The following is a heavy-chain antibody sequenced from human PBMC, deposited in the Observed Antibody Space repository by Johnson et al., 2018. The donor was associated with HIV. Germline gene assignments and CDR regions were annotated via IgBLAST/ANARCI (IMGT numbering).Heavy chain of an antibody. V-gene: IGHV3-30*04. D-gene: IGHD6-19*01. Sequence: VQLVESGGGVVQPGRSLRLSCAASGFTFSSYAMHWVRQAPGKGLEWVAVISYDGSNKYYADSVKGRFTISRDNSKITLYLQMNSLRADDTAMYYCSRDSSYNSGWYGGLGAFDIWGQGTMVTVSS. CDR1: GFTFSSYA. CDR3: SRDSSYNSGWYGGLGAFDI. CDR2: ISYDGSNK. J-gene: IGHJ3*02.